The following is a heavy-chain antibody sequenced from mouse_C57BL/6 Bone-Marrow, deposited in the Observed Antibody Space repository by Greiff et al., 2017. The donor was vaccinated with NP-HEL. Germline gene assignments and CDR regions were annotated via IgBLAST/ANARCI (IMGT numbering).Heavy chain of an antibody. D-gene: IGHD2-5*01. Sequence: EVQLVESGGGLVQSGRSLRLSCATSGFTFSDFYMEWVRQAPGKGLEWIAASRNKANDYTTEYSASVKGRFIVSRDTSQSILYLQMNALRAEDTAIYYCARGPYYSNPYWYFDVWGTGTTVTVSS. V-gene: IGHV7-1*01. CDR1: GFTFSDFY. CDR2: SRNKANDYTT. CDR3: ARGPYYSNPYWYFDV. J-gene: IGHJ1*03.